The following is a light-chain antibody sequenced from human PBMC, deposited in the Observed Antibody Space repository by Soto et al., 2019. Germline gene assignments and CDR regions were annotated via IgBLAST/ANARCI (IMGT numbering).Light chain of an antibody. CDR1: QTVSNSY. Sequence: EIVLTQSPGTLSLSPGERATLSCRASQTVSNSYLAWYQQKPGQAPRLLIYGASSRATGIPDRFSGSESGTDFTLTISRLEPEDFAVYYCQQYGGSPRGTFGQATKVEIK. CDR3: QQYGGSPRGT. V-gene: IGKV3-20*01. J-gene: IGKJ1*01. CDR2: GAS.